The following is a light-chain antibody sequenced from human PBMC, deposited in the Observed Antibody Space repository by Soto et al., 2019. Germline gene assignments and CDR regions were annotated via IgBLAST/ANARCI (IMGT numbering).Light chain of an antibody. CDR3: QQRNNWPPIT. J-gene: IGKJ5*01. CDR2: DAS. CDR1: QSVSSY. V-gene: IGKV3-11*01. Sequence: EIVLTQSPATMSLSPGERATLSCRARQSVSSYLAWYQQKPGQAPRLLIYDASNRATGIPARFSGSGCGTEFFLPISSLETDDFLVYYCQQRNNWPPITFGQGTRLEIK.